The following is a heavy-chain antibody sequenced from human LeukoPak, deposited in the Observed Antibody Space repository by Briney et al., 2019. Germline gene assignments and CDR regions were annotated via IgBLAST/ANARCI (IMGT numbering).Heavy chain of an antibody. V-gene: IGHV3-48*04. CDR3: ARVTHYALDY. D-gene: IGHD3-16*01. J-gene: IGHJ4*02. CDR2: ISSNGRTI. CDR1: GFTFSSYG. Sequence: GGSLRLSCAASGFTFSSYGMHWVRRAPGKGLEWVSYISSNGRTIYYADSVKGRFTVSRDNAKNSLYLQMNTLRADDTAVYYCARVTHYALDYWGQGTLVTVSS.